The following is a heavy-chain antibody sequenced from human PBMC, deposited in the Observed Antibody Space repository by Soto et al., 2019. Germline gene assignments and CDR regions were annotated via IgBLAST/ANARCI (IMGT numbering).Heavy chain of an antibody. D-gene: IGHD2-21*02. CDR1: GFTFSSYA. Sequence: GGSLRLSCSASGFTFSSYAMHWVRQAPGKGLKYVSAISSNGGSTYYADSVKGRFTISRDNSKNTLYLQMSSLRAEDTAVYYCVKAVVTATLFDYWGQGTLVTAPQ. V-gene: IGHV3-64D*06. CDR2: ISSNGGST. CDR3: VKAVVTATLFDY. J-gene: IGHJ4*02.